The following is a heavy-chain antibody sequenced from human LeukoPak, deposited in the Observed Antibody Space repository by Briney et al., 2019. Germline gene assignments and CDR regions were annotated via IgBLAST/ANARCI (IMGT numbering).Heavy chain of an antibody. J-gene: IGHJ4*02. CDR1: GGSISSYY. CDR2: IYTSGST. V-gene: IGHV4-4*07. D-gene: IGHD2-2*01. Sequence: SETLSLTCTVSGGSISSYYWSWIRQPAGKGLEWIGRIYTSGSTNYNPSLKSRVTMSVDTSKNQFSLKLSSVTAADTAVNYCARDRPGYCSSTSCYAILYWGQGTLVTVSS. CDR3: ARDRPGYCSSTSCYAILY.